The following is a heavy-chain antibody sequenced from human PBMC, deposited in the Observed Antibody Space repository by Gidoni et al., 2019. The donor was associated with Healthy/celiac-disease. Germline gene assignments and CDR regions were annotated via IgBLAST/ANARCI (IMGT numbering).Heavy chain of an antibody. J-gene: IGHJ4*02. CDR1: GGSISSGGYY. D-gene: IGHD3-22*01. CDR2: IYYSGST. Sequence: QVQLQESGPGLVKPSQTLSLTCTVPGGSISSGGYYWSWIRQHPGKGLEWIGYIYYSGSTYYNPSLKSRVTISVDTSKNQFSLKLSSVTAADTAVYYCARGPTCCYDSSGYYSGYFDYWGQGTLVTVSS. V-gene: IGHV4-31*03. CDR3: ARGPTCCYDSSGYYSGYFDY.